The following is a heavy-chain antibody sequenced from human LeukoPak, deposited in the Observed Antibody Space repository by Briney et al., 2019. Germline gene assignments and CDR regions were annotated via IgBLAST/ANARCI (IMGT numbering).Heavy chain of an antibody. Sequence: QTGGSLRLSCAASGFTFSNSWMTWVRQAPGKGLEWVAHINDNGSDKYYVDSVTGRFSISRDNTNNSLYLQMSSLRAEDTAVYYCATWSNAREFDYWGQGTLVSFSS. CDR1: GFTFSNSW. J-gene: IGHJ4*02. CDR3: ATWSNAREFDY. D-gene: IGHD3-3*01. V-gene: IGHV3-7*05. CDR2: INDNGSDK.